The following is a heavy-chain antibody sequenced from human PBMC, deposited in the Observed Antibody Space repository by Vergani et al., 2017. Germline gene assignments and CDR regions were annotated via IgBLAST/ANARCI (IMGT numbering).Heavy chain of an antibody. CDR1: GFTFSSYA. Sequence: EVQLLESGGGLVQPGGSLRLSCAASGFTFSSYAMSWVRQAPGKGLEWVSAISGSGGSTYYADSVKGRFTISRDNSKNTLYLQMNSLRAEDTAVYYCANSAFSSSWYEGGFDYWGQGTLVTVSS. D-gene: IGHD6-13*01. CDR2: ISGSGGST. CDR3: ANSAFSSSWYEGGFDY. V-gene: IGHV3-23*01. J-gene: IGHJ4*02.